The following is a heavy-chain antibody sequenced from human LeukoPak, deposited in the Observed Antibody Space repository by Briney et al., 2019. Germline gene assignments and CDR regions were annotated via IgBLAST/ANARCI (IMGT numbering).Heavy chain of an antibody. Sequence: SETLSLTCTVSGGSISSYYWSWIRQPPGKGLEWIGYIYYSGSTYYNPSLKSRVTISVDTSKNQFSLKLSSVTAADTAVYYCARDRPPTGEFDYWGQGTLVTVSS. J-gene: IGHJ4*02. V-gene: IGHV4-59*12. CDR3: ARDRPPTGEFDY. D-gene: IGHD7-27*01. CDR2: IYYSGST. CDR1: GGSISSYY.